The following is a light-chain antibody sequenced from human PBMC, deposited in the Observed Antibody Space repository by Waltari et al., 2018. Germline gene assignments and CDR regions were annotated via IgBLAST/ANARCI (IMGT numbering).Light chain of an antibody. J-gene: IGLJ3*02. CDR3: HCRDSRNNPNWV. Sequence: SSEVTQDPAVSVALGQTVRITCQGDSLRRYYASGYQQKPGHAPVLIIIVKNNRTSGIPDRFSASNSGNTASLTITGAQAEDEADYYCHCRDSRNNPNWVFGGGTKVTVL. V-gene: IGLV3-19*01. CDR1: SLRRYY. CDR2: VKN.